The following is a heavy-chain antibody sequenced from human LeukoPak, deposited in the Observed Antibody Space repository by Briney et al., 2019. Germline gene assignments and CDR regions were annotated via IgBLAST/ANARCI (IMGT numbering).Heavy chain of an antibody. D-gene: IGHD2-2*01. Sequence: PGGSLRLSCAASGFTFSSYGMHWLRQAPGKGLEWVAVIWNDGSNNYYADSVKGRFTISRDSSKNTVYLQMNSLRAEDTAVYYCATRSPALDYWGQGTLVTVSS. CDR3: ATRSPALDY. V-gene: IGHV3-33*08. CDR1: GFTFSSYG. CDR2: IWNDGSNN. J-gene: IGHJ4*02.